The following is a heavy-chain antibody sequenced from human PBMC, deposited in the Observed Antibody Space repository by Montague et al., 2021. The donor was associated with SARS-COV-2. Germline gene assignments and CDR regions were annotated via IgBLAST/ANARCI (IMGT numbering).Heavy chain of an antibody. Sequence: SETLSLTCTVSGGSISSYYWTWIRQPPGKGLESIGYIYHNGSTKYNPSLKSRVTISVDTSKNQFSLKLSSVSVADTAVYYCARGGGNSADYYNYTMDAWGQGTPVTVSS. CDR1: GGSISSYY. J-gene: IGHJ6*02. CDR3: ARGGGNSADYYNYTMDA. CDR2: IYHNGST. D-gene: IGHD4-23*01. V-gene: IGHV4-59*01.